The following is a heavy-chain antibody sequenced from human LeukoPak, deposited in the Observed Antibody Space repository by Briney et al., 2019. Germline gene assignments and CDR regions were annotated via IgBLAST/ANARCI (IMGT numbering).Heavy chain of an antibody. CDR3: ARTIYYYDSSGYIFP. CDR2: INHSGST. Sequence: SETLSLTCAVYGGSFSGYYWSWIRQPPGKGLEWIGEINHSGSTNYNPSLKSRVTISVDTSKNQFSLKLSSVTAADTAVYYCARTIYYYDSSGYIFPWGQGTMVTVSS. D-gene: IGHD3-22*01. CDR1: GGSFSGYY. V-gene: IGHV4-34*01. J-gene: IGHJ3*01.